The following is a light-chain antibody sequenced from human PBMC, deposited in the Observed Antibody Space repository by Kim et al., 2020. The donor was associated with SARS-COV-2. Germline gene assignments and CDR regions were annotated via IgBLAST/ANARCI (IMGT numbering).Light chain of an antibody. V-gene: IGKV1-5*03. CDR2: KAS. Sequence: APAGARATISCRASQSISSSLAWYHQKPGKAPKLLIYKASSLQSGVPSRFSGSGSGTEFTLTISSLQPDDFATYYCQHYSTYPYSFGQGTKLE. J-gene: IGKJ2*03. CDR1: QSISSS. CDR3: QHYSTYPYS.